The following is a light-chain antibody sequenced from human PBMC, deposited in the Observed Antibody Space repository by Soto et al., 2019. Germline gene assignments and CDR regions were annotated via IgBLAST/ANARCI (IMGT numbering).Light chain of an antibody. V-gene: IGKV3-11*01. Sequence: LTKSPATLALCPGVTATRPCRASQSVSGYIGWYQQKPGQAPRXLIYADSNRATGIPARFSANESGTGATLTFCSLEPKYRSVYDGQQRYHWPITCGQGTRLEIK. CDR3: QQRYHWPIT. CDR2: ADS. J-gene: IGKJ5*01. CDR1: QSVSGY.